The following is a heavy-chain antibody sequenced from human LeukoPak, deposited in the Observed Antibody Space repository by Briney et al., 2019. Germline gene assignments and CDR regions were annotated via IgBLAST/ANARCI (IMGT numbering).Heavy chain of an antibody. V-gene: IGHV1-24*01. CDR2: FDPEDGET. J-gene: IGHJ5*02. CDR1: GYTLTELS. D-gene: IGHD2-2*01. CDR3: ATLSGVPAHRNWFDP. Sequence: ASVKVSCKVSGYTLTELSMHWVRQAPGKGLEWMGGFDPEDGETIYAQKFQGRVTMTEDTSTDTAYMELSSLRSEDTAVYYCATLSGVPAHRNWFDPWGRGTLVTVSS.